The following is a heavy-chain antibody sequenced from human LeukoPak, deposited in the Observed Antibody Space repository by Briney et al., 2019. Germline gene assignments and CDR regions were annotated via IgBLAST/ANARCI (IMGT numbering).Heavy chain of an antibody. Sequence: PGGSLRLSCAASGFTFSDYYMSWIRQAPGKGLEWVSYISSSSSYTNYADSVKGRFTISRDNAKNSLYPQMNSLRAEDTAVYYCARRRGYSGYERFDYWGQGTLVTVSS. CDR1: GFTFSDYY. CDR3: ARRRGYSGYERFDY. CDR2: ISSSSSYT. V-gene: IGHV3-11*03. D-gene: IGHD5-12*01. J-gene: IGHJ4*02.